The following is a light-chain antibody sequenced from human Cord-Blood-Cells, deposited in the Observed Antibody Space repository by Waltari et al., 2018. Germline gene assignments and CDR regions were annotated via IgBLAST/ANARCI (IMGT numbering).Light chain of an antibody. CDR2: DAS. J-gene: IGKJ3*01. CDR1: QSVSSD. CDR3: QQRSNWPPFT. V-gene: IGKV3-11*01. Sequence: ELVLTHSPTTLSLSPGERATLPCRANQSVSSDLALYQQKPGQAPRLLSYDASNRATGIPARFSGSGSGTDFTLTISSLEPEDFAVYYCQQRSNWPPFTFGPGTKVDIK.